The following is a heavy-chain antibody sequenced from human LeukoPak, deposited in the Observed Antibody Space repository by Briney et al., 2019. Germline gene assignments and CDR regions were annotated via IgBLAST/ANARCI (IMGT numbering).Heavy chain of an antibody. V-gene: IGHV4-61*02. CDR3: ATEPYYYGSGSYY. J-gene: IGHJ4*02. CDR2: IYTSGST. CDR1: GGSISSGSYY. D-gene: IGHD3-10*01. Sequence: SESLSLTCTVSGGSISSGSYYWSWIRQPAGKGLEWIGRIYTSGSTNYNPSLKSRVTISVDTSKNQFSLKLRSVTAADTAVYYCATEPYYYGSGSYYWGQGTLVTVSS.